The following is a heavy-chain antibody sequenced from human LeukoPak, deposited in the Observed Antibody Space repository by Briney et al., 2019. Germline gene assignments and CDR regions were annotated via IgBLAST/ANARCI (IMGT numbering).Heavy chain of an antibody. D-gene: IGHD6-19*01. J-gene: IGHJ4*02. CDR2: INPNSGGT. V-gene: IGHV1-2*02. CDR1: GYTFTSYY. Sequence: ASVTVSCKASGYTFTSYYMHWVRQAPGQGLEWMGWINPNSGGTNYAQKFQGRVTMTRDTSISTAYMELSRLRSDDTAVYYCARAPRVVAGTYYFDYWGQGTLVTVSS. CDR3: ARAPRVVAGTYYFDY.